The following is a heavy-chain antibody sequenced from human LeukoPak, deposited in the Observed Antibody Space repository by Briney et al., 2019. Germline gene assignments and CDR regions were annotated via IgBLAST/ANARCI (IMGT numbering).Heavy chain of an antibody. D-gene: IGHD5-18*01. CDR2: ISGSGGKT. Sequence: ETLSLTCTVSGGSISSYYWSWVRQAPGKGLEWVSGISGSGGKTYYADSVKGRFTVSRDNSKNTLYLQMNSLRAEDTAVYYCAKGTPGLRAFDIWGQGTMDTVSS. CDR1: GGSISSYY. V-gene: IGHV3-23*01. J-gene: IGHJ3*02. CDR3: AKGTPGLRAFDI.